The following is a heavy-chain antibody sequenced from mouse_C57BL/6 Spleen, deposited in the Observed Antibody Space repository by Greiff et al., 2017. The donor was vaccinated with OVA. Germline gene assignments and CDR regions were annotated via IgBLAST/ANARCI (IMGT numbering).Heavy chain of an antibody. D-gene: IGHD4-1*01. CDR3: ASRVKTGTGYFDV. CDR1: GYTFTSYW. V-gene: IGHV1-50*01. Sequence: QVQLQQPGAELVKPGASVKLSCKASGYTFTSYWMQWVKQRPGPGLEWIGEIDPSDSYTNYNQKFKGKATLTVDTSSSTAYMQLSSLTSEDSAVYDCASRVKTGTGYFDVWGTGTTVTVSS. CDR2: IDPSDSYT. J-gene: IGHJ1*03.